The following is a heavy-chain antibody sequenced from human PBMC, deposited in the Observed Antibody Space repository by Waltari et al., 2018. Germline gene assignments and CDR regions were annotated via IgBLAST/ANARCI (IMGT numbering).Heavy chain of an antibody. CDR3: ARDGAVAGRFDY. D-gene: IGHD6-19*01. CDR1: GGSFSGYY. CDR2: INHSGST. V-gene: IGHV4-34*01. J-gene: IGHJ4*02. Sequence: QVQLQQWGAGLLKPSETLSLTCAVYGGSFSGYYWSWIRQPPGKGLEWIGEINHSGSTNYNPSLKSRVTISVDTSKNQFSLKLSSVTAADTAVYYCARDGAVAGRFDYWGQGTLVTVSS.